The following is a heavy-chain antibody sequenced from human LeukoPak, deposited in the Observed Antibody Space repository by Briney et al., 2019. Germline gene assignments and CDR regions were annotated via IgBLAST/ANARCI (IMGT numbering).Heavy chain of an antibody. D-gene: IGHD3-22*01. CDR2: IYYTGST. J-gene: IGHJ6*03. CDR3: ARRVHYYDNHHAHYYYYMDV. CDR1: DGSINDYY. V-gene: IGHV4-59*01. Sequence: SETLSLTCTVSDGSINDYYWTWIRQPPGKELEWIGYIYYTGSTNYNPSLQSRVTISVDTSKNQFSLSLRSVSAADTAVYYCARRVHYYDNHHAHYYYYMDVWGKGTTVTVSS.